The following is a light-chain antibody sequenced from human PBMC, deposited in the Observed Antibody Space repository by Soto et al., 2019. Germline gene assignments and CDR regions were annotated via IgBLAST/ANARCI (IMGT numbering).Light chain of an antibody. CDR3: CSFAGTSTLV. CDR1: RSDIGTYNY. V-gene: IGLV2-11*01. Sequence: SVLTQPRSVSGSSGQSVTISCTGTRSDIGTYNYVSWYQKHPGKAPKLILYDVDKRPSGVPERISGSKSDNTASLTISGLQAEDEADYYCCSFAGTSTLVFGTGTKVTVL. CDR2: DVD. J-gene: IGLJ1*01.